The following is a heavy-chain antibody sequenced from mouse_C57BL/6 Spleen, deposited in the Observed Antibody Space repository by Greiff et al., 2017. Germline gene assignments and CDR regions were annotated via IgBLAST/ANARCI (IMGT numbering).Heavy chain of an antibody. CDR3: ARGTTVVATGRFDY. V-gene: IGHV1-64*01. CDR1: GYTFTSYW. CDR2: IHPNSGST. D-gene: IGHD1-1*01. Sequence: QVQLQQPGAELVKPGASVKLSCKASGYTFTSYWMHWVKQRPGQGLEWIGMIHPNSGSTNYNEKFKSKATLTVDKSSSTAYMQLGSLTSEDSAVYYCARGTTVVATGRFDYWGQGTTLTVSS. J-gene: IGHJ2*01.